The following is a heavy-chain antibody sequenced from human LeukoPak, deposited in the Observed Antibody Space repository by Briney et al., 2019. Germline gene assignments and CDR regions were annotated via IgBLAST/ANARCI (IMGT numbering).Heavy chain of an antibody. V-gene: IGHV3-7*01. CDR1: GFTFSSYW. D-gene: IGHD2-15*01. CDR2: IKQDGSGK. CDR3: ATKPYCSGGNCDY. Sequence: GGSLRLSCAASGFTFSSYWMSWVRQAPGKGLEWVANIKQDGSGKYYVDSVKGRFTISRDNAKNSLYLQMNSLRAEDTAVYYCATKPYCSGGNCDYWGQGTLVTVSS. J-gene: IGHJ4*02.